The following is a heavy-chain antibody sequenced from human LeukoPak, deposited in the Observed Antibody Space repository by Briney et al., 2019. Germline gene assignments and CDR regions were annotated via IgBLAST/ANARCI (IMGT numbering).Heavy chain of an antibody. D-gene: IGHD5-12*01. CDR1: GFTFGNYD. V-gene: IGHV3-21*01. Sequence: GALRISCAASGFTFGNYDMHWVRQAPGKGLEWVSAISSSSSYIYYADSIKGRFTISRDNAENSLYLQMNSLRAVDTAVYFYARGEEKATITALDSWGQGTLVTVSS. J-gene: IGHJ4*02. CDR2: ISSSSSYI. CDR3: ARGEEKATITALDS.